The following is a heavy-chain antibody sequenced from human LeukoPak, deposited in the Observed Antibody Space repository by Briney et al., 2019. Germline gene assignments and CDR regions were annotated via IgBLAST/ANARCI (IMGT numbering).Heavy chain of an antibody. D-gene: IGHD6-19*01. CDR3: ARDSSGWSYFDY. Sequence: GGSLGLSCAASGFTFSDYYMSWIRQAPGKGLEWVSYISSSSYTNYADSVKGRFTISRDNAKNSLYLQMNSLRAEDTAVYYCARDSSGWSYFDYWGQGTLVTVSS. V-gene: IGHV3-11*05. CDR1: GFTFSDYY. J-gene: IGHJ4*02. CDR2: ISSSSYT.